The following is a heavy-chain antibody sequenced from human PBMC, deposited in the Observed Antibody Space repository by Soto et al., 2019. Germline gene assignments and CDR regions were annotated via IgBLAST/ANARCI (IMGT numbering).Heavy chain of an antibody. J-gene: IGHJ4*02. CDR1: GFTFINYA. CDR2: VSYDGTNE. V-gene: IGHV3-30-3*01. D-gene: IGHD6-19*01. CDR3: ARALAVAGSGPDY. Sequence: QVQLVESGGGVVQPGRSLRLSCAASGFTFINYAMHRVRQAPGKGLEWVAAVSYDGTNEYYTDSVKGRFTISRDNSKNTLYLQMNTLRAEDTAGYYCARALAVAGSGPDYWGQGTLVTVSS.